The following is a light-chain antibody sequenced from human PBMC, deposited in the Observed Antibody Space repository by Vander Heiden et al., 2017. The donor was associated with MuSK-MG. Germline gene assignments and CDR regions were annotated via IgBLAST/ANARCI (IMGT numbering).Light chain of an antibody. Sequence: EIVLTQSPGTLSLSPGERATLSCRASQSVSSSYLAWYQQKPGQAPRLLIYGASSRATGIPDRFSGSGSATDFTLTISRLEPEDFAVYYCQQDGSSPKVFGGGTKVEIK. CDR1: QSVSSSY. V-gene: IGKV3-20*01. CDR3: QQDGSSPKV. CDR2: GAS. J-gene: IGKJ4*01.